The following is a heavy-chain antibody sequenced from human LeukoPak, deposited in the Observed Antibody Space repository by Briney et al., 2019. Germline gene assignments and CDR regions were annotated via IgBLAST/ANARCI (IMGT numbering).Heavy chain of an antibody. CDR1: GSTFSNFG. J-gene: IGHJ4*02. CDR3: AKNLWDTARVDAFDY. D-gene: IGHD5-18*01. CDR2: ISGSGGST. Sequence: PGGTLRLSCAASGSTFSNFGMSWVRQAPGKGLEWVSVISGSGGSTYYADSVKGRFTISRDNSKNTLYLQMNSLRAEDTAVYYCAKNLWDTARVDAFDYWGQGTLVTVSS. V-gene: IGHV3-23*01.